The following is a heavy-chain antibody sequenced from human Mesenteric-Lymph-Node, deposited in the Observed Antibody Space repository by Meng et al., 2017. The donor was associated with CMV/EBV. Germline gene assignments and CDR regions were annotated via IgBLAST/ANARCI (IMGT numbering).Heavy chain of an antibody. CDR2: ISSLGSTI. J-gene: IGHJ6*02. D-gene: IGHD3-3*01. V-gene: IGHV3-11*04. Sequence: GESLKISCAASGFTVSSNYMSWVRQAPGKGLEWVSYISSLGSTIDYADSVKGRFTISRDNAKNSLYLQMDSLTVEDTAVYYCARVVDDFWGGYYYNYGMDVWGQGTTVTVSS. CDR3: ARVVDDFWGGYYYNYGMDV. CDR1: GFTVSSNY.